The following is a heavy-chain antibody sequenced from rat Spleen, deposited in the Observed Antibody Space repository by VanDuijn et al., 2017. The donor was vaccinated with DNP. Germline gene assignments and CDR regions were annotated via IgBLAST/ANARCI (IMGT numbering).Heavy chain of an antibody. V-gene: IGHV5-25*01. CDR1: GFIFSNYF. J-gene: IGHJ4*01. D-gene: IGHD1-12*01. CDR3: ARHRTIMPYYYAMDA. Sequence: EVQLVESGGGPVQPGRSLKLSCVASGFIFSNYFMAWVRQVPKKGLEWVAAISTSGSRTFYPDSVKGRFTISRDSAESTVYLQMDSLRSEDAATYYCARHRTIMPYYYAMDAWGQGASVTVSS. CDR2: ISTSGSRT.